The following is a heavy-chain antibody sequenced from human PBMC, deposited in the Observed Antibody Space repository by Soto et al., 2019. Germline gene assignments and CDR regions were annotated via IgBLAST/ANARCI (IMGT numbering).Heavy chain of an antibody. CDR3: ASVGELPVWFDP. J-gene: IGHJ5*02. V-gene: IGHV4-59*13. Sequence: QVQLQESGPGLVKPSETLSLTCTVSGDSISSYYWSWIRQPPGKGLEWVGYISYTGSTIYNPSLESRATISLDTSKKQVSLSLNAVTVADKAVYYWASVGELPVWFDPWGRGTLVTVSS. CDR1: GDSISSYY. D-gene: IGHD3-10*01. CDR2: ISYTGST.